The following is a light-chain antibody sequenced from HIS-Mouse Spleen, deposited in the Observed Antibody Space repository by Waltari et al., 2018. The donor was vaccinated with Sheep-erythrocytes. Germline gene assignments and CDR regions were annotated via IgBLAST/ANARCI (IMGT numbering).Light chain of an antibody. J-gene: IGKJ5*01. CDR3: QQRSNWPPIT. CDR1: QSVSSY. Sequence: EIVLTQSPATLSLSPGERATLACRASQSVSSYLAWYQQKPGQAPRLLIYDASNRATGIPARFSGSGSGNDFTFTISSLEPEDFAVYYCQQRSNWPPITFGQGTRLEIK. CDR2: DAS. V-gene: IGKV3-11*01.